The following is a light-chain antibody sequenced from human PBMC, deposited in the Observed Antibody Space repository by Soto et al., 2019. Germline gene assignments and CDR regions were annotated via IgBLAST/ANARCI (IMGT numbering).Light chain of an antibody. CDR3: SSYTLRSTVV. CDR1: SSDIGGYNY. V-gene: IGLV2-14*01. J-gene: IGLJ3*02. Sequence: QSVLTQPASVSESPGQSISISCTGTSSDIGGYNYVSWYQQYPGKVPKLIIYEVSSRPSGISNRFSGSKSGNTASLTISGLKPEDEAVYYCSSYTLRSTVVFGGGTKVTVL. CDR2: EVS.